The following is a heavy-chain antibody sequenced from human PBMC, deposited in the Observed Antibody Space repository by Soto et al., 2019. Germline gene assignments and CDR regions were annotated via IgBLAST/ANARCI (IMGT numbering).Heavy chain of an antibody. V-gene: IGHV3-30*18. CDR1: GFTFSSCG. CDR3: AKDSLSADYFDY. J-gene: IGHJ4*02. Sequence: GGSLRLSCAASGFTFSSCGMHWVRQAPGKGLEWVSVISYDGSNKYYADSVKGRFTISRDNSKNTLYLQMNSLRAEDTAVYYCAKDSLSADYFDYWGQGTLVPVSS. CDR2: ISYDGSNK.